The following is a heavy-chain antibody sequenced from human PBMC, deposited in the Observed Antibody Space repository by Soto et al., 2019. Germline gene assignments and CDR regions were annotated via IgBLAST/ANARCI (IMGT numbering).Heavy chain of an antibody. CDR1: GGSVNTNY. J-gene: IGHJ3*01. V-gene: IGHV4-59*02. CDR3: ARGRKDIVGPPDVFDV. Sequence: SETLSLTCTVSGGSVNTNYWTWIRQPPGRGPQWIGNIDYSGRPHYNPSLKSRVSMSIDMSKNQFSLRLNSVTAAETAVYYCARGRKDIVGPPDVFDVWGQGTMVTVSS. D-gene: IGHD2-21*01. CDR2: IDYSGRP.